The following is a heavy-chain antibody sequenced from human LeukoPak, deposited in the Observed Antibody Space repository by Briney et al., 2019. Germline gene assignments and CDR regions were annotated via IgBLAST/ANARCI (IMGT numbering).Heavy chain of an antibody. V-gene: IGHV3-74*01. CDR1: GFTFSNYW. CDR2: IISDGSDT. D-gene: IGHD3-10*01. J-gene: IGHJ4*02. Sequence: GGSLRLSCAASGFTFSNYWMHWVRQAPGKGLVWVSRIISDGSDTNYADPVKGRFTISRDNAKNTLYLQMNSLRPEDTAVYYCAHGDHSSFDGWGQGILVTVSS. CDR3: AHGDHSSFDG.